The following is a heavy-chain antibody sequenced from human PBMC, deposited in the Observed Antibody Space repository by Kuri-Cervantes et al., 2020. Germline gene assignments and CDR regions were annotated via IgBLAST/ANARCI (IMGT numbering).Heavy chain of an antibody. Sequence: GGSLRLSCAASGFTFSDYYMSWIRQAPGKGLEWVSYISSSGSTIYYADSVKGRFTISRDNAKNSLYLQMNSLRAEDTAVYYCASRGTDSSWYRNPYYYYYYSMDVWGQGTTVTVSS. CDR3: ASRGTDSSWYRNPYYYYYYSMDV. J-gene: IGHJ6*02. V-gene: IGHV3-11*01. D-gene: IGHD6-13*01. CDR1: GFTFSDYY. CDR2: ISSSGSTI.